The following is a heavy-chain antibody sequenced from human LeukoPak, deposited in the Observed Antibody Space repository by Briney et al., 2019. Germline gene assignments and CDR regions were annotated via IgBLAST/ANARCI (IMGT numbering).Heavy chain of an antibody. CDR3: ARSSADYYDSSGYYSVDY. Sequence: GASVKVSCKASGGTFSSYAISWVRQAPGQGLEWMGRIIPILGIANYAQKFQGRVTITADKSTSTAYMELSSLRSEDTAVYYCARSSADYYDSSGYYSVDYWGQGTLVTVSS. D-gene: IGHD3-22*01. V-gene: IGHV1-69*04. J-gene: IGHJ4*02. CDR2: IIPILGIA. CDR1: GGTFSSYA.